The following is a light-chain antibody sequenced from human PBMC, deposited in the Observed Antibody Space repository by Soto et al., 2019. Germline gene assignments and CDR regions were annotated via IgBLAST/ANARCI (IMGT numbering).Light chain of an antibody. V-gene: IGLV2-8*01. CDR2: EVS. Sequence: QSALTQPPSASGSPGQSVTISCTGTSSDVGGYNYVSWYQQHPGKAPKLMISEVSKRPSGVPDRFSGSKSGNTASLTVSGLQAEDEADYYCQTWGTGIWVFGGGTKVTVL. CDR1: SSDVGGYNY. CDR3: QTWGTGIWV. J-gene: IGLJ3*02.